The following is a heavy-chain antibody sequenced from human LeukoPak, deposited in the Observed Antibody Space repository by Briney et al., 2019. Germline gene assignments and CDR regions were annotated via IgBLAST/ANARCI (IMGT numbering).Heavy chain of an antibody. CDR3: ARDQAASQVYYFDY. CDR2: IKQDGSEK. V-gene: IGHV3-7*01. CDR1: GFTFSGYW. Sequence: GGSLRLSCAASGFTFSGYWMSWVRQAPGKGLEWVANIKQDGSEKYYVDSVKGRFTISRDNAKNSLYLQMNSLRAEDTAVYYCARDQAASQVYYFDYWGQGTLVTVSS. J-gene: IGHJ4*02. D-gene: IGHD2-15*01.